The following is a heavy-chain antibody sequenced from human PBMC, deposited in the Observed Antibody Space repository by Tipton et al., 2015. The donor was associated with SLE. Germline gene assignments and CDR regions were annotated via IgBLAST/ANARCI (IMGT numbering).Heavy chain of an antibody. CDR3: AAYNSGSHAFHI. V-gene: IGHV4-4*07. CDR1: GGSIIGYY. J-gene: IGHJ3*02. Sequence: TLSLTCTVSGGSIIGYYWSWIRQPAGKGPEWIGRIYTGGRTIHNPSLNSRVTMSLDTSKSQFSLNLTSVTAADTAVYYCAAYNSGSHAFHIWGQGTMVTVSS. D-gene: IGHD6-19*01. CDR2: IYTGGRT.